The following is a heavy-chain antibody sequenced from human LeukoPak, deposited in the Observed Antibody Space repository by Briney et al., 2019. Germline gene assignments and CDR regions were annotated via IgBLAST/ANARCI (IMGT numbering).Heavy chain of an antibody. CDR1: GFTFSSYE. V-gene: IGHV3-48*03. D-gene: IGHD1-26*01. CDR2: ISSSGSTI. Sequence: GGSLRLSCAASGFTFSSYEMNWVRQAPGKGLEWVSYISSSGSTIYYADSVKGRFTISRDNAKNSLYLQMNSLGFEDTAVYYCAKDNSVGDIAWWFDPWGQGTLVTVSS. J-gene: IGHJ5*02. CDR3: AKDNSVGDIAWWFDP.